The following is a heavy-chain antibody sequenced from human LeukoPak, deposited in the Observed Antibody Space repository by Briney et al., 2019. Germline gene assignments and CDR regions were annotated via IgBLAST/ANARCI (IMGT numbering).Heavy chain of an antibody. CDR2: IYYSGST. CDR1: GGSISSDY. V-gene: IGHV4-59*01. Sequence: SETLSLTCTVSGGSISSDYWSWIRQPPGKGLEYIGYIYYSGSTNYNPSLKSRVTISGDTSNNQIFLQLSSVTAADTAVYYCARGGVYFDYWGQGTLVTVSS. J-gene: IGHJ4*02. CDR3: ARGGVYFDY. D-gene: IGHD1-26*01.